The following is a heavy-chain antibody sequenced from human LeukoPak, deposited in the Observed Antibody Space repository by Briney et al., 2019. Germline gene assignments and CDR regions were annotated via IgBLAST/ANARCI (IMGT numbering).Heavy chain of an antibody. V-gene: IGHV3-23*01. CDR3: AKYGGGSYRYWYFDL. D-gene: IGHD2-15*01. CDR2: INNGGGST. Sequence: ETLSLTCNVSGYSISSGYYWGWIRQPPGKGLEWVSDINNGGGSTNCADSVKGRFTISRDNSKSTLYLQMNSLRAEDTAVYYCAKYGGGSYRYWYFDLWGRGTLVTVSS. J-gene: IGHJ2*01. CDR1: GYSISSGYY.